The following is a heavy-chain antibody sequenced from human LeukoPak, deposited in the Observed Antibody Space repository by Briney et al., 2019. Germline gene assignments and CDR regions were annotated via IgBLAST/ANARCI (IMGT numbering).Heavy chain of an antibody. D-gene: IGHD4-17*01. Sequence: SETLSPTCAVSGTSFSSYYWSWIRQPPGKGLEWIGKVNHSGYTNDNPSLKSRVTISVDTSKNQFSLRLRSVTAADTGVYFCARMTTGHDFWGQGTLVTVSS. CDR1: GTSFSSYY. V-gene: IGHV4-34*01. CDR2: VNHSGYT. CDR3: ARMTTGHDF. J-gene: IGHJ4*02.